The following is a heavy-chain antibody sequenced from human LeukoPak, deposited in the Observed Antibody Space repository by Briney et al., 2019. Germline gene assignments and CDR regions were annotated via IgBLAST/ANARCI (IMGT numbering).Heavy chain of an antibody. CDR2: ISSSSSYI. D-gene: IGHD6-19*01. J-gene: IGHJ4*02. Sequence: GGSLRLSCAASGFTFSSYAMSWVRQAPGKGLEWVSSISSSSSYIYYADSVKGRFTISRDNAKNSLYLQMNSLRAEDTAVYYCARDTLSSGWLYWGQGTLVTVSS. CDR3: ARDTLSSGWLY. V-gene: IGHV3-21*01. CDR1: GFTFSSYA.